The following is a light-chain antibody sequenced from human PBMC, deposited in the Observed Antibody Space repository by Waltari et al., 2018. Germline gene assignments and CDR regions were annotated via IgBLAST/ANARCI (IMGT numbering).Light chain of an antibody. CDR1: QGVSSNY. Sequence: VLTQSPGTLSLSPGERAALPSRARQGVSSNYFAWYQQKPGQAPRLLIYGAACRATGIPDRVRGSGAGTDFTLTISRLEPEDCAVYYGQQYGSSPPKFGQGTTVEIK. J-gene: IGKJ1*01. CDR2: GAA. V-gene: IGKV3-20*01. CDR3: QQYGSSPPK.